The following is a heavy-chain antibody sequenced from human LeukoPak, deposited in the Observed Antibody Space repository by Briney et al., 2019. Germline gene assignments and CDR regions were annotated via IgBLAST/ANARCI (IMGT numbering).Heavy chain of an antibody. D-gene: IGHD2-8*02. CDR1: GDTFTTSH. CDR3: VRNLMQFTGLAY. Sequence: GASVKVSCKASGDTFTTSHMHWVRQAPGQGLEWMGKINPSGGSTTCAQQFQGRVSMTRDLSMSTVYMELSSLRSEDTAVYYCVRNLMQFTGLAYWGQGTLVTVSS. CDR2: INPSGGST. V-gene: IGHV1-46*01. J-gene: IGHJ4*02.